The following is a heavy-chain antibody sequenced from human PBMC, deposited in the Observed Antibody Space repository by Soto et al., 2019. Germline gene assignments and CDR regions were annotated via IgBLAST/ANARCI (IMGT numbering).Heavy chain of an antibody. J-gene: IGHJ4*02. CDR1: GGSFSGYY. CDR3: ASCPTYYYGSGSYFAKF. CDR2: INHSGST. D-gene: IGHD3-10*01. V-gene: IGHV4-34*01. Sequence: QVQLQQWGAGLLKPSETLSLTCAVYGGSFSGYYWSWIRQPPGKGLEWIGEINHSGSTNYNPSLKSRVTISVDTSKNQFSLKLSSVTAADTAVYYCASCPTYYYGSGSYFAKFWGQGTLVTVSS.